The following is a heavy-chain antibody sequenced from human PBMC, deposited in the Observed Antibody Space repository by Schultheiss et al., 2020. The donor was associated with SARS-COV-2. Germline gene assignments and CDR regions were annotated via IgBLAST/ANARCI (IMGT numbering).Heavy chain of an antibody. CDR2: IYPGDSVT. Sequence: GGSLRLSCKGSGYSFTSYWIGWVRQMPGKGLAWMGIIYPGDSVTKYSPSFQGQVTISADKSISTAYLQWSSLKASDTAMYYCARHRGYYESSGYYLDDYWGQGTLVTVSS. CDR1: GYSFTSYW. D-gene: IGHD3-22*01. CDR3: ARHRGYYESSGYYLDDY. J-gene: IGHJ4*02. V-gene: IGHV5-51*01.